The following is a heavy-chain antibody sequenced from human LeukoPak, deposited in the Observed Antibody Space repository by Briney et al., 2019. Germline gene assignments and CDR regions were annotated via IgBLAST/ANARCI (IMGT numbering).Heavy chain of an antibody. CDR2: IIPIFGTA. CDR1: GGTFSSYA. D-gene: IGHD3-16*01. Sequence: ASVKVSCKASGGTFSSYAISWVRQAPGQGLEWMGGIIPIFGTANYAQKFQGRVTITADKSTSTAYMELSSLRSEDTAVYYCARRVITFGGVSHDAFDIWGQGTMVTVSS. J-gene: IGHJ3*02. V-gene: IGHV1-69*06. CDR3: ARRVITFGGVSHDAFDI.